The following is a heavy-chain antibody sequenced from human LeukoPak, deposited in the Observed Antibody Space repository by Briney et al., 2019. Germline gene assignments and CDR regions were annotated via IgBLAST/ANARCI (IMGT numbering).Heavy chain of an antibody. D-gene: IGHD6-13*01. CDR3: ARDAGIAAESDLDY. J-gene: IGHJ4*02. CDR1: GGTFSSFA. Sequence: SVKVSCKTSGGTFSSFAISWVRQAPGQGLEWMGGIIPIFGTANYAQNFQGRVTITADESTSTAYMELSSLRSEDTAVYYCARDAGIAAESDLDYWGQGTLVTVSS. CDR2: IIPIFGTA. V-gene: IGHV1-69*13.